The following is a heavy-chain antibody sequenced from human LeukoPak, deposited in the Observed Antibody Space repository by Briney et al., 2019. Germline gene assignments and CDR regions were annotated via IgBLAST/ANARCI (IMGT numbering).Heavy chain of an antibody. D-gene: IGHD2-21*02. CDR3: AKGSGHIVVVTAYLYFDL. Sequence: GGSLRLSCAASGFTFDDYAMHWVRQAPGKGLEWVSGISWNSDSIGYADSVKGRFTISRDNAKNSLYLQMNSLRAEDTALYYCAKGSGHIVVVTAYLYFDLWGRGTLVTVSS. CDR1: GFTFDDYA. V-gene: IGHV3-9*01. CDR2: ISWNSDSI. J-gene: IGHJ2*01.